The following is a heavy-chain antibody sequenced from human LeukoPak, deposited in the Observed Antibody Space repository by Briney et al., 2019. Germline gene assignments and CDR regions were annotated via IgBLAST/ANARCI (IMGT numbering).Heavy chain of an antibody. CDR3: ARFSWGCSTASCYLSN. D-gene: IGHD2-2*01. CDR1: GGSLNGHY. CDR2: IYYTGTT. Sequence: SETLSLTCTVGGGSLNGHYWGWIRQPPGKGLELLGHIYYTGTTFYNPSLNSEVTITLDTSRNQFSLRLTSVIAADTAVYYCARFSWGCSTASCYLSNWGQGALVTVSS. J-gene: IGHJ4*02. V-gene: IGHV4-59*11.